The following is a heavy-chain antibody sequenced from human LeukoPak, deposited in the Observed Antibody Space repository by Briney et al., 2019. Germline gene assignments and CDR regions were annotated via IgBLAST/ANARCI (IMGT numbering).Heavy chain of an antibody. D-gene: IGHD2-2*01. V-gene: IGHV4-59*01. J-gene: IGHJ6*03. CDR2: ISYSGST. CDR1: GGSISSYY. CDR3: ARDARGTSYMDV. Sequence: SETLSLTCTVSGGSISSYYWSWVRQPPGKGLEWIGYISYSGSTNYNPSLKSRVTISVDTSKNQFSLKLSSVTAADTAVYSCARDARGTSYMDVWGKGTTVTVSS.